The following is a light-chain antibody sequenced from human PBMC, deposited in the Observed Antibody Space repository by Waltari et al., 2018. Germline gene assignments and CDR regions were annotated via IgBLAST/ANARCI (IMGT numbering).Light chain of an antibody. Sequence: QSVLTQPPSVSGTPGQRVTISCSGRTSNIGSNFVNWYHQLPGTAPKLLIYNNNQGPSGVPDRFSASKSGTSASLAITGLQSEDEADYYCAVWDDSLGGVFGGGTKLTVL. V-gene: IGLV1-44*01. CDR3: AVWDDSLGGV. CDR2: NNN. CDR1: TSNIGSNF. J-gene: IGLJ3*02.